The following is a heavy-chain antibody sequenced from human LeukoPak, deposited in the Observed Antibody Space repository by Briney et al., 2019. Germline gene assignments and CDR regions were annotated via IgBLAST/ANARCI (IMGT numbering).Heavy chain of an antibody. CDR2: IIFSGGNT. V-gene: IGHV3-23*01. J-gene: IGHJ6*02. CDR3: AKDLFRSSDTILGNYYYGMDV. D-gene: IGHD3-9*01. CDR1: GFTFSSYA. Sequence: GGSLRLSCAASGFTFSSYAMSWVRQAPGKGLEWVSAIIFSGGNTYYADSVKGRFTVSRDNSKNTLYLQMNSLRAEDTAVYYCAKDLFRSSDTILGNYYYGMDVWGQGTTVTVSS.